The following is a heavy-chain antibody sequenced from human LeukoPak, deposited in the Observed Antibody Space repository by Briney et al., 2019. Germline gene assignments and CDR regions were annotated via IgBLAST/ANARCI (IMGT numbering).Heavy chain of an antibody. CDR3: AKDLRRDKGALDF. CDR1: GLMFRAYA. CDR2: ISNDGSKK. V-gene: IGHV3-30*18. J-gene: IGHJ3*01. Sequence: GRSLRLSCVASGLMFRAYAMDWVRQAPGKGLEWVVRISNDGSKKPYADSVRGRFNISRDNDKNTVFLQLNSLSFEDTAISFCAKDLRRDKGALDFWGHGTMVTVSS.